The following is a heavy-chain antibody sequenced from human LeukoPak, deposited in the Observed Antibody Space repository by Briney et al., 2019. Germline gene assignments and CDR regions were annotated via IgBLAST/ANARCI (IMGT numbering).Heavy chain of an antibody. Sequence: GASVKVSCKASGYTFTGYYMHWVRQAPGQGLERMGRINPNSGGTNYAQKFQGRVTMTRDTSISTAYMELSRLRSDDTAVYYCARETMIVVVTQPNFDYWGQGTLVTVSS. CDR1: GYTFTGYY. J-gene: IGHJ4*02. CDR2: INPNSGGT. D-gene: IGHD3-22*01. CDR3: ARETMIVVVTQPNFDY. V-gene: IGHV1-2*06.